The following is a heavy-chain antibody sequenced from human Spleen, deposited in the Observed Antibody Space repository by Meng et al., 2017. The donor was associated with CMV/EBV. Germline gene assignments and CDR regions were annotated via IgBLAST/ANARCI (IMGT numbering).Heavy chain of an antibody. D-gene: IGHD2-2*01. V-gene: IGHV4-38-2*02. CDR3: ARAGGYCSSTSCYARGWYYYYGMDV. CDR1: GYSISSGYY. CDR2: IYHSGTT. J-gene: IGHJ6*02. Sequence: SETLSLTCTVAGYSISSGYYWGWIRQPPGKGLEWIGSIYHSGTTYYNPSLKSRVTISVDTSKNQFSLKLSSVTAADTAVYYCARAGGYCSSTSCYARGWYYYYGMDVWGQGTTVTVSS.